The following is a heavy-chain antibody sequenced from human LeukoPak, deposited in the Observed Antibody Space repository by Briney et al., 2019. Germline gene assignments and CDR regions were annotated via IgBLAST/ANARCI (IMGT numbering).Heavy chain of an antibody. CDR2: ISSSSSYI. J-gene: IGHJ6*03. CDR3: AREGYGDYLLAIVGYYYYYYMDV. V-gene: IGHV3-21*01. CDR1: GFTFSSYS. D-gene: IGHD4-17*01. Sequence: PGGSLRLSSAASGFTFSSYSMNWVRQAPGKGLEWVSSISSSSSYIYYADSVKGRFTISRDNAKNSLYLQMNSLRAEDTAVYYCAREGYGDYLLAIVGYYYYYYMDVWGKGTTVTVSS.